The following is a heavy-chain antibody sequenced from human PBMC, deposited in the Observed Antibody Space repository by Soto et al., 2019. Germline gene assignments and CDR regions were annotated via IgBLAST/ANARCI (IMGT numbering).Heavy chain of an antibody. CDR3: ARAPSPIMIFGVVPRGHYYYYGMDV. CDR1: GFTFSSYS. V-gene: IGHV3-30-3*01. CDR2: ISYDGSNK. D-gene: IGHD3-3*01. J-gene: IGHJ6*02. Sequence: GGSLRPSPLASGFTFSSYSLHRLRQAPGMGLEWVAVISYDGSNKYYADSVKGRFTISRDNSKNTLYLQTNSLRAEATAVYYCARAPSPIMIFGVVPRGHYYYYGMDVWGQGT.